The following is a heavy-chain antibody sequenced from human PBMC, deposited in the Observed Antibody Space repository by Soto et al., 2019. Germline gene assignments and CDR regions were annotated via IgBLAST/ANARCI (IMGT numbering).Heavy chain of an antibody. Sequence: GGSMRLSCAASGFTFSSYGMHWVRQAPGKGLEWVAVIWYDGSNKYYADSVKGRFTISRDNAKNSLYLQMNSPRDEDTAVYYCAAAAAGTRDFDFWGQGALVTV. D-gene: IGHD6-13*01. CDR1: GFTFSSYG. CDR3: AAAAAGTRDFDF. V-gene: IGHV3-33*01. J-gene: IGHJ4*02. CDR2: IWYDGSNK.